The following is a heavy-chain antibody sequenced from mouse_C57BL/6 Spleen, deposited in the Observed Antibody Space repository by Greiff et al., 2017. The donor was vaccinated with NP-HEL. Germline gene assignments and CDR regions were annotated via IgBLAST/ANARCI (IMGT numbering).Heavy chain of an antibody. CDR3: ARDGGGSSPYFDV. CDR2: IYPRDGST. V-gene: IGHV1-85*01. J-gene: IGHJ1*03. Sequence: VKLMESAPELVKPGASVKLSCKASGYTFTSYDINWVKQRPGQGLEWIGWIYPRDGSTKYNEKFKGKATLTVDTSSSTAYMELHSLTSEDSAVYFCARDGGGSSPYFDVWGTGTTVTVSS. CDR1: GYTFTSYD. D-gene: IGHD1-1*01.